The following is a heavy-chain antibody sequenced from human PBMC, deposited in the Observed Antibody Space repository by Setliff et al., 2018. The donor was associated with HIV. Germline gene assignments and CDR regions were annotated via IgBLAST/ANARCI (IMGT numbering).Heavy chain of an antibody. D-gene: IGHD4-17*01. CDR3: ARHRSYGDYDPNWFDP. CDR2: VYYSGST. J-gene: IGHJ5*02. Sequence: PSETLSLTCLVFGYSISSASYFWGWIRQSPGRGLEWIGSVYYSGSTYYNPSLRSRITISVDMSKNQFSLKLNSVTAADTAIYYCARHRSYGDYDPNWFDPWGRGTLVTVSS. V-gene: IGHV4-39*01. CDR1: GYSISSASYF.